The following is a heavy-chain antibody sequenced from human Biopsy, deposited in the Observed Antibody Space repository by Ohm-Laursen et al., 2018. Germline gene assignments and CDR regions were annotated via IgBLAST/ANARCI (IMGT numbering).Heavy chain of an antibody. D-gene: IGHD6-13*01. CDR2: MIPSSGKT. CDR1: GYSFSTYD. Sequence: ASVKVSCKASGYSFSTYDVNWVRQARGQGLEWMGWMIPSSGKTGYAQRFQGRVTLTMNTSISTAYMELSGLRSEDTAVYFCARGYSRWVSIFEAGIYWFDTWGQGTLVTVSS. CDR3: ARGYSRWVSIFEAGIYWFDT. V-gene: IGHV1-8*01. J-gene: IGHJ5*02.